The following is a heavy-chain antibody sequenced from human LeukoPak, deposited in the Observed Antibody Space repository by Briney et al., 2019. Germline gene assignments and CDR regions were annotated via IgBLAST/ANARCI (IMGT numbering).Heavy chain of an antibody. D-gene: IGHD3-3*01. J-gene: IGHJ4*02. CDR1: GFTFDDYA. V-gene: IGHV3-9*01. CDR3: ARDSALRFLEWPNRLDY. Sequence: GGSLRLSCAASGFTFDDYAMHWVRQGPGKGLEWVSGISWNSGNIGYADSVKGRFTISRDNAKNSLYLQMNSLRAEDTAVYYCARDSALRFLEWPNRLDYWGQGTLVTVSS. CDR2: ISWNSGNI.